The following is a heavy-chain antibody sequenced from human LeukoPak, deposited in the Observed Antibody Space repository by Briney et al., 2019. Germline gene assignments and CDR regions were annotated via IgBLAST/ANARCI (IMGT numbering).Heavy chain of an antibody. D-gene: IGHD4/OR15-4a*01. V-gene: IGHV3-73*01. CDR2: IRRTGNNYAT. Sequence: GGSLQLSCAASGFTFSGSDMHWVRQASGKGLEWVGRIRRTGNNYATAYAASVKGRFTISRDDSKNTAYLQMNSLKTEDTAVYYCTVADQAGTYGAAFDIWGQGTMVCVSS. CDR1: GFTFSGSD. J-gene: IGHJ3*02. CDR3: TVADQAGTYGAAFDI.